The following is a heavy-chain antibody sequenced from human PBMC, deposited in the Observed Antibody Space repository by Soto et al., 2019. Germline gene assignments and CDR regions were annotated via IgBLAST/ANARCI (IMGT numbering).Heavy chain of an antibody. V-gene: IGHV3-30*18. J-gene: IGHJ4*02. Sequence: QVRLVESGGGVVQPGRSLRLSCAASGFTFSSYGMHWVRQAPGKGLEWVAVVSYDGSKKYYADSVKGRFTISRDNSMSTLFLQMNSLRAEDTAVYHCAKDMHGNGEYYFDYWVQGSLVTVSS. CDR1: GFTFSSYG. D-gene: IGHD4-17*01. CDR2: VSYDGSKK. CDR3: AKDMHGNGEYYFDY.